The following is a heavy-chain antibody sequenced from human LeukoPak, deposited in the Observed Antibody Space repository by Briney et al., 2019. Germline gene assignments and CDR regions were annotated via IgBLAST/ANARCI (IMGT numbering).Heavy chain of an antibody. V-gene: IGHV4-30-2*01. Sequence: SQTLPLTCAVSGGSISSGGYYWSWIRQPPGKGLEWVGYIYPSGSTYYNPSLKSRVTLSVDVSKNQFSLKLSSVTAADTAVYYCARDDYGSGKAGSWGQGTLVTVSS. CDR1: GGSISSGGYY. J-gene: IGHJ5*02. CDR3: ARDDYGSGKAGS. CDR2: IYPSGST. D-gene: IGHD3-10*01.